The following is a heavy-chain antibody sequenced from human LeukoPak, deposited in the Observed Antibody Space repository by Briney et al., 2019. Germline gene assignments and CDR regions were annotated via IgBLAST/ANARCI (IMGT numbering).Heavy chain of an antibody. V-gene: IGHV3-30*18. CDR3: AKPIVVVPTALGWFEP. CDR2: ISYVGSNK. Sequence: GGSLRLSCAASGFTFSSYGMHWVRQAPGKGLEWVAVISYVGSNKYYADSVKGRFTISRDNSKNTLYLQMNSLRAEDTAVYYCAKPIVVVPTALGWFEPWGQGTLVTVSS. CDR1: GFTFSSYG. D-gene: IGHD2-2*01. J-gene: IGHJ5*02.